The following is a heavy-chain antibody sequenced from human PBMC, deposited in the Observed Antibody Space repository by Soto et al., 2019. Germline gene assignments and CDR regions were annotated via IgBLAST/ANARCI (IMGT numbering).Heavy chain of an antibody. CDR3: ARGLSGYSGFDY. CDR2: IKGDGTNT. D-gene: IGHD5-12*01. J-gene: IGHJ4*02. Sequence: EVQLVESGGGLVQFGGSLRLSCAASGFTFSSYWMHWVRQVPGKGLVWVSRIKGDGTNTGYADSVKGRFTISRDNVKNTLYLPMNSLRAEDTAVYYCARGLSGYSGFDYWGQGTLVTVSS. V-gene: IGHV3-74*01. CDR1: GFTFSSYW.